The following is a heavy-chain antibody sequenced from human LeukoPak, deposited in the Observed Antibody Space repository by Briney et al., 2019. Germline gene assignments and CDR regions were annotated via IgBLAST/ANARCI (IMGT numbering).Heavy chain of an antibody. Sequence: PSETLSLTCAVSGYSISSGYYWGWIRQPQGKGLDWIRSIYHSGSTYYNPSLKSRVTISVDTSKNQFSLKRSSVTAADTAVYYCARGRYDYVWGSYRHSGFDYWGQGTLVTVPS. CDR3: ARGRYDYVWGSYRHSGFDY. J-gene: IGHJ4*02. CDR1: GYSISSGYY. D-gene: IGHD3-16*02. V-gene: IGHV4-38-2*01. CDR2: IYHSGST.